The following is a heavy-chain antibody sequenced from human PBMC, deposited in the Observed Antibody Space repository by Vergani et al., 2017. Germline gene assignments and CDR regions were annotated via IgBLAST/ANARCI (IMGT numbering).Heavy chain of an antibody. Sequence: EVQLEESGGGLVLPGRSPRLSCVASGFTSDGYAMHWVRQAPGKGLEWVSGISWNSNSIGYADSVKGRFTISIDNAKNSLYLQMNSLRAEDTALYYCAKDLGTSYGCGWFDPWGKGTLVTVSS. CDR1: GFTSDGYA. CDR3: AKDLGTSYGCGWFDP. CDR2: ISWNSNSI. D-gene: IGHD6-6*01. J-gene: IGHJ5*02. V-gene: IGHV3-9*02.